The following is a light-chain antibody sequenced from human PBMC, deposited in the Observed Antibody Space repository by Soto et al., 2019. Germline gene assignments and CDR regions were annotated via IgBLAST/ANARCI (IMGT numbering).Light chain of an antibody. V-gene: IGKV3-20*01. CDR1: QNVRSSS. J-gene: IGKJ4*01. CDR2: AAS. Sequence: DIVVTHSQDSLAVSPGERATLSCSASQNVRSSSLAWYQQKPGQAPRLLIYAASTRVTGIADRLSGSGSGTEFTLTISRMEAEDFAVYHCQQYGDSITFGGGTKVDIK. CDR3: QQYGDSIT.